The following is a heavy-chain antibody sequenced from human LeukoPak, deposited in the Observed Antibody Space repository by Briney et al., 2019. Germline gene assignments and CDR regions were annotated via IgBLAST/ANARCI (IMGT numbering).Heavy chain of an antibody. D-gene: IGHD3-22*01. CDR3: AKTSGYYDH. J-gene: IGHJ4*02. CDR2: ISYDGSNK. V-gene: IGHV3-30-3*01. Sequence: PGGSLRLSCAASGFTFSSYAMHWVRQAPGKGLEWVAVISYDGSNKYYADSVKGRFTISRDNSKNTLYLQMNSLRADDTAVYHCAKTSGYYDHWGQGTLVTVSS. CDR1: GFTFSSYA.